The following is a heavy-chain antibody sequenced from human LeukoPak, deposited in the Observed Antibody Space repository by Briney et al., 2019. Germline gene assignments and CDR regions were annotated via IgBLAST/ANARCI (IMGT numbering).Heavy chain of an antibody. CDR3: ARGRYSTSWFRPQYYFDY. V-gene: IGHV3-48*04. CDR2: ISSSSSTI. J-gene: IGHJ4*02. D-gene: IGHD6-13*01. CDR1: GFTFSSYS. Sequence: GGSLRLSCAASGFTFSSYSMNWVRQAPGKGLEWVSYISSSSSTIYYADSVKGRFTISRDDAKNSLYLQMNSLRAEDTAVYYCARGRYSTSWFRPQYYFDYWGQGTLVTVSS.